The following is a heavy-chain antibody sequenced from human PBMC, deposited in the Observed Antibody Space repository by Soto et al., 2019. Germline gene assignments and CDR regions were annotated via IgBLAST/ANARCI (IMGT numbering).Heavy chain of an antibody. Sequence: QLQLQESGSGLVKPSQTLSLTCAVSGGSISSGGYSWSWIRQPPGKGLEWIGYIYHSGSTYYNPSLKSRVTISVDRSKNQFSLKRSSVTAADTAVYYCARDGVVGGYSGYGAYYYGMDVWGQGTTVTVSS. V-gene: IGHV4-30-2*01. CDR3: ARDGVVGGYSGYGAYYYGMDV. J-gene: IGHJ6*02. CDR2: IYHSGST. D-gene: IGHD5-12*01. CDR1: GGSISSGGYS.